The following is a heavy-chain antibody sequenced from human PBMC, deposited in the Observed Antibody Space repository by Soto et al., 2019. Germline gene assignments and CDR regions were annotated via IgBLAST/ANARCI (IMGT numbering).Heavy chain of an antibody. CDR1: GGSISSSSYY. V-gene: IGHV4-39*01. Sequence: QLQLQESGPGLVKPSETLSLTCTVSGGSISSSSYYWGWIRQPPGKGLEWIGSIYYSGSTYYNPSLKSRVTISVDTSKNQFSLKLSSVTAADTAVYYCASRAAYSSGPPDYWGQGTLVTVSS. J-gene: IGHJ4*02. D-gene: IGHD6-19*01. CDR2: IYYSGST. CDR3: ASRAAYSSGPPDY.